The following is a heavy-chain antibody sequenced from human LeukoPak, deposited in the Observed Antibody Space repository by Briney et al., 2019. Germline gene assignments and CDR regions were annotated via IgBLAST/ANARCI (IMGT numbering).Heavy chain of an antibody. CDR2: ISSNGGST. CDR1: GFSFSSYA. CDR3: ARDLTSSWYGECWFDP. D-gene: IGHD6-13*01. J-gene: IGHJ5*02. Sequence: GGSLRLSCAASGFSFSSYAMHWVRQAPGKGLEYVSAISSNGGSTYYANSVKGRFTISRDNSKNTLYLQMGSLRAEDMAVYYCARDLTSSWYGECWFDPWGQGTLVTVSS. V-gene: IGHV3-64*01.